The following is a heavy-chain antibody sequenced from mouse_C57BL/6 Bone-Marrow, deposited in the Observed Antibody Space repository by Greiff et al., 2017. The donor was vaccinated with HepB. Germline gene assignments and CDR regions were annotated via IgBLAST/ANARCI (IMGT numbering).Heavy chain of an antibody. J-gene: IGHJ1*03. CDR1: GYTFTSYG. CDR3: ARLRKRYFDV. V-gene: IGHV1-81*01. Sequence: VKLQESGAELARPGASVKLSCKASGYTFTSYGISWVKQRTGQGLEWIGEIYPRSGNTYYNEKFKGKATLTADKSSSTAYMELRSLTSEDSAVYFCARLRKRYFDVLGTGTTVTVSS. CDR2: IYPRSGNT.